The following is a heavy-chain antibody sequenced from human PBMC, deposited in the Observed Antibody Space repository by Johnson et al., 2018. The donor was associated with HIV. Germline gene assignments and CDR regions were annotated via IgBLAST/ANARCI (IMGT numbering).Heavy chain of an antibody. J-gene: IGHJ3*02. CDR3: TRDRRQFLEWLSDGFDI. CDR1: GFTFSNAW. Sequence: MLLVESGGGLVKPGGSLRLSCAASGFTFSNAWMTWVRQAPGNALEWVASIKEDGSEKYYVDSVKGRFTISRDNAKNSLYLQMSSLRAADTAVYYCTRDRRQFLEWLSDGFDIWGQGTMVTVSS. V-gene: IGHV3-7*01. CDR2: IKEDGSEK. D-gene: IGHD3-3*01.